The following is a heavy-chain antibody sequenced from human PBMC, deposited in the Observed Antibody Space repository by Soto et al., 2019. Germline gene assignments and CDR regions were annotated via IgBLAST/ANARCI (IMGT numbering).Heavy chain of an antibody. D-gene: IGHD6-19*01. V-gene: IGHV5-51*01. CDR3: ARHYSSGWPVDAFDI. CDR1: GYSFTSYW. J-gene: IGHJ3*02. Sequence: GESLKISCRGSGYSFTSYWIGWVRQMPGKGLEWMGIIYPGDSDTRYSPSFQGQVTISADKSISTAYLQWSSLKASDTAMYYCARHYSSGWPVDAFDIWGQGTMVTVSS. CDR2: IYPGDSDT.